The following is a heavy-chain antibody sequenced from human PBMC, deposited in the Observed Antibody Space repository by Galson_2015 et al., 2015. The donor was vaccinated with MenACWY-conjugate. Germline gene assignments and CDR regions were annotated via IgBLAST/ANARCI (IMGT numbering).Heavy chain of an antibody. V-gene: IGHV5-51*01. Sequence: QSGAEVKKPGESLTISCKASGYSFTNYWIGWVRQMPGKGLEWMGIIYPGDSDTRYSPSLHGQVTISADKSISTAYLQWSNLKASDTAMYYCARMMANYWYFDFWGRGTLATVSA. J-gene: IGHJ2*01. CDR2: IYPGDSDT. CDR3: ARMMANYWYFDF. D-gene: IGHD5-24*01. CDR1: GYSFTNYW.